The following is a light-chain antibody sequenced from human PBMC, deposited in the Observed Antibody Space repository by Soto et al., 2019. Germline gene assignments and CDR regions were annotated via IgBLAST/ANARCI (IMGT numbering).Light chain of an antibody. CDR2: GVS. CDR3: QQYGSSTIT. V-gene: IGKV3-20*01. CDR1: QSVGSTF. Sequence: EIVLTQSPGTLSLSPGERATLSCRASQSVGSTFLAWYQQKPGQAPRLXIYGVSTRATGIPDVFSGSGSGTDFTRTISRLEPEDFAVYYCQQYGSSTITFGQGTRLEIK. J-gene: IGKJ5*01.